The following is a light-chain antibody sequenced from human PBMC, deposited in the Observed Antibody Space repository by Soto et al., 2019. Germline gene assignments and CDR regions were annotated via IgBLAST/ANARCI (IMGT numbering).Light chain of an antibody. J-gene: IGLJ1*01. Sequence: SGAPGQRVTISCAGSSSNIGAGYNIHWYQQLPGTAPKLLIYDNNHRPSGVPDRFSGSKSGTSASLAITGLQAEDEADYYCQSYDRSLSGYVFGTGTKVTVL. CDR2: DNN. CDR1: SSNIGAGYN. V-gene: IGLV1-40*01. CDR3: QSYDRSLSGYV.